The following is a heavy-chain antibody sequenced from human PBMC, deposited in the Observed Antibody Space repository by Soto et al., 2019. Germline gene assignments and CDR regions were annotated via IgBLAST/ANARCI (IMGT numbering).Heavy chain of an antibody. CDR3: ARDTTVTTPTYFAS. V-gene: IGHV3-66*01. Sequence: EVQLVESGGGLVQPGGSLRLSCAASGLTVSNSYMNWVRQAPGEGLEWVSILYSDGTTYYADSVKGRFTISRDNYKNTLYLHMHSLRADDTAVYYCARDTTVTTPTYFASWGQGTLVIVSS. J-gene: IGHJ4*02. CDR2: LYSDGTT. CDR1: GLTVSNSY. D-gene: IGHD4-17*01.